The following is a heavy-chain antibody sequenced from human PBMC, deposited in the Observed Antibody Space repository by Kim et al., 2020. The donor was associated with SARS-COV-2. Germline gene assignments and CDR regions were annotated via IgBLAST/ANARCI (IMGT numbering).Heavy chain of an antibody. V-gene: IGHV4-59*13. Sequence: SETLSLTCTVSGASITSYYWTWIRQPPGKGLELIGYIYYSGSTNYNPSLNGRVTLSVDTSKNQFSLKLSSVTAADTAVYYCASYSGSFYFQHWGLGTLITVSA. CDR2: IYYSGST. J-gene: IGHJ1*01. CDR1: GASITSYY. D-gene: IGHD1-26*01. CDR3: ASYSGSFYFQH.